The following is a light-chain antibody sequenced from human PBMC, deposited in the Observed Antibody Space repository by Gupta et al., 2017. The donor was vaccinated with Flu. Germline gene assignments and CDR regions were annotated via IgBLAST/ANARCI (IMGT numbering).Light chain of an antibody. CDR1: QSVSSK. CDR2: GAS. CDR3: QQYNNCPPYT. Sequence: EIVMTQSLVTFSVSPGERATLSCRAGQSVSSKLAWYQQKPGQTPSLLIHGASTRATGIPARFSGSGSGTEFTLTISSLQSEDFSVYYCQQYNNCPPYTFGQGTKLEIK. J-gene: IGKJ2*01. V-gene: IGKV3-15*01.